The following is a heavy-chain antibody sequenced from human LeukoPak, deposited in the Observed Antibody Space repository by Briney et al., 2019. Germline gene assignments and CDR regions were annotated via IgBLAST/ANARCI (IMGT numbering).Heavy chain of an antibody. CDR1: GFTFSSYA. CDR2: ISNNGGST. CDR3: VKDDGFYWRGDDAFHI. Sequence: GGSLRLSCSASGFTFSSYAMHWVRQAPGKGLEYVSGISNNGGSTYYADSVKGRFTISRDNSKNTLYLQMSSLRVEDTAVYYCVKDDGFYWRGDDAFHIWGQRTMVTVSS. J-gene: IGHJ3*02. D-gene: IGHD3-16*01. V-gene: IGHV3-64D*06.